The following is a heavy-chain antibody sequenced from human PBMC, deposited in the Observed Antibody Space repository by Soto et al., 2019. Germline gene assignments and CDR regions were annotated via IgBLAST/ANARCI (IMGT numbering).Heavy chain of an antibody. J-gene: IGHJ4*02. CDR3: AKGYREYSSSWFDY. D-gene: IGHD6-13*01. CDR2: INSDGSST. V-gene: IGHV3-74*01. Sequence: EVQLVESGGGLDQPGGSLRLSCAASGFTFSTYWMYWVRQAPGKGLVCVSHINSDGSSTTYADSVKGRFTISRDNAKNTLYLQMNSLRAEDTAVYYCAKGYREYSSSWFDYWGQGTLVTVSS. CDR1: GFTFSTYW.